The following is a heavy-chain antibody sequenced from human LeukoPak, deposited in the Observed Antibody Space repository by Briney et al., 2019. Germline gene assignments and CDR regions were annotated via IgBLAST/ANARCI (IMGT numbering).Heavy chain of an antibody. CDR3: ARGQWLVPLDF. V-gene: IGHV4-39*01. J-gene: IGHJ4*02. Sequence: SETLSHTYTVSGGSVSSSSYYWGWIRQPPGKGLEWIGSIFYSETTYYSPSLKSRITISVDTSTNQFSLKLSSVTAADTAVYFCARGQWLVPLDFWGQGILVTVSS. CDR1: GGSVSSSSYY. CDR2: IFYSETT. D-gene: IGHD6-19*01.